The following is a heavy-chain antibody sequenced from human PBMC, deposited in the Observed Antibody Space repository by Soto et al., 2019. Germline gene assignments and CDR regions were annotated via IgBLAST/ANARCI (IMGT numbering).Heavy chain of an antibody. CDR2: INPSGSGT. CDR3: SRGLRVGATGFDY. Sequence: AASVKVSCKASGYTLTGDYIHLVRQAPGQGLEWMGIINPSGSGTSYAQKFQGRVTMTRDTSTSTVYMELSSLRSEDTAVYYCSRGLRVGATGFDYCGQGTLVTVSS. CDR1: GYTLTGDY. V-gene: IGHV1-46*01. J-gene: IGHJ4*02. D-gene: IGHD1-26*01.